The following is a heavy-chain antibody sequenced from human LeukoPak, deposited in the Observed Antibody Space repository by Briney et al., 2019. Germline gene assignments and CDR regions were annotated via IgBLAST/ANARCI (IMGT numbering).Heavy chain of an antibody. Sequence: SETLSLTCTVSGGSISSYYWSWIRQPPGKGLEWIGYIYYSGSTNYNPSLKSRVTLTVDTSKNQFSLRLGSVTAADAAVYYCARTSGVSDYWGQGTLVTVSS. CDR2: IYYSGST. CDR1: GGSISSYY. CDR3: ARTSGVSDY. J-gene: IGHJ4*02. V-gene: IGHV4-59*01. D-gene: IGHD7-27*01.